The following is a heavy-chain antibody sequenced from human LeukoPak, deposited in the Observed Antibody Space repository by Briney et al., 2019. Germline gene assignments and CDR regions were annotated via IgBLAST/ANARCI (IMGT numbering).Heavy chain of an antibody. CDR1: GFTFSSYS. CDR3: ARDLQGYFDL. CDR2: ISSSSSYI. J-gene: IGHJ4*02. Sequence: GGSLRLSCAASGFTFSSYSMNWVRQAPGKGLEWVSYISSSSSYIYYADSVKGRFTISRDNAKNSLYLQMNSLRAEDTAVYYCARDLQGYFDLWGQGTLVTVSS. V-gene: IGHV3-21*05. D-gene: IGHD2-15*01.